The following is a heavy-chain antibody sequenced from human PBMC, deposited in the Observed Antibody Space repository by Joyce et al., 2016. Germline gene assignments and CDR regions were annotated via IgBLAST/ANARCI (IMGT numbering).Heavy chain of an antibody. J-gene: IGHJ4*02. V-gene: IGHV3-30-3*01. Sequence: QVQLVESGGGVVRPGRSLRLSCAASGFTFSSYAMHGVRQGQGKGLEWVAVLSYDESHEYYAGSVKGRFTISRDNSKNTLYLQMNGLRAEDTAVYYCARERFGYWGQGTLVTVSS. CDR2: LSYDESHE. CDR3: ARERFGY. CDR1: GFTFSSYA.